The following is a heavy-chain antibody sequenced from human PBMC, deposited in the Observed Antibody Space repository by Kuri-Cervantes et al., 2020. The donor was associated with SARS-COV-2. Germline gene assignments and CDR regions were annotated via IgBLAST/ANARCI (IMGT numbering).Heavy chain of an antibody. Sequence: SCTVPGGSISSSSYYRGWIRQPPGKGVEWIGSIYYSGSTHYNPSLKSRVSISVDTSKNQFSLKLSSVTAADTSVYYCARHGLRYYGSGSLTTFDYWGQGTLVTVSS. D-gene: IGHD3-10*01. CDR3: ARHGLRYYGSGSLTTFDY. J-gene: IGHJ4*02. CDR2: IYYSGST. CDR1: GGSISSSSYY. V-gene: IGHV4-39*01.